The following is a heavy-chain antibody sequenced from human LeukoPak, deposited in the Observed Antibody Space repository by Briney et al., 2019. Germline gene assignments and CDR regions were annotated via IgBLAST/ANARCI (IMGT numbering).Heavy chain of an antibody. CDR1: GYTFTAYY. J-gene: IGHJ4*02. D-gene: IGHD5-18*01. CDR3: ATSSEGGYSYGSDIDY. Sequence: GASVKVSCKASGYTFTAYYMYWVRQAPGQGLERMGRINPNSGGTNYAQKFQGRVTMTRDTSISTAYMELSRLRSDDTAVYYCATSSEGGYSYGSDIDYWGRGTLVTVSS. V-gene: IGHV1-2*06. CDR2: INPNSGGT.